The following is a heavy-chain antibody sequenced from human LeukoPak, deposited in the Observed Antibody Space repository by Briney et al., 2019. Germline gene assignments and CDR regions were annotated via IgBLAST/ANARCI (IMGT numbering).Heavy chain of an antibody. Sequence: ASVKVSCKASGYTFTSYDINWVRQATGKGLEWMGGFDPEDGETIYAQKFQGRVTMTEDTSTDTAYMELSSLRSEDTAVYYCAPYALRDPQAAAGQNAFDIWGQGTMVTVSS. D-gene: IGHD6-13*01. CDR2: FDPEDGET. CDR3: APYALRDPQAAAGQNAFDI. V-gene: IGHV1-24*01. J-gene: IGHJ3*02. CDR1: GYTFTSYD.